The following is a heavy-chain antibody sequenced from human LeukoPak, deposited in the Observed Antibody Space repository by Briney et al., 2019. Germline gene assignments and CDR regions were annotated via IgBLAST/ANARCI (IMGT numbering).Heavy chain of an antibody. CDR1: GLTFSSHW. CDR2: ITNDGSST. Sequence: SGGSLRLSCAASGLTFSSHWMHWVRQAPGKGLVWVSRITNDGSSTTYADSVKGRFTISRDNAKNMLYLQVNSLRAEDTAVYYCAKVANSDSNKDYWGQGTLVTVSS. CDR3: AKVANSDSNKDY. D-gene: IGHD3-22*01. V-gene: IGHV3-74*01. J-gene: IGHJ4*02.